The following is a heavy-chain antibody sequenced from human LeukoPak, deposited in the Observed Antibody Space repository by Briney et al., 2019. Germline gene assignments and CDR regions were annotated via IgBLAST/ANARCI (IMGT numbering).Heavy chain of an antibody. Sequence: GGSLRLSCAASGFTFSTYWMSWVPQAPGKGLEGGANINQDGSKKYYADSVKGRLTISRDKAKNSLYLQMNSLRVEDTGVYYCARDCSSTSCYRGGFDPWGQGTLVTVSS. CDR1: GFTFSTYW. V-gene: IGHV3-7*01. CDR3: ARDCSSTSCYRGGFDP. J-gene: IGHJ5*02. D-gene: IGHD2-2*01. CDR2: INQDGSKK.